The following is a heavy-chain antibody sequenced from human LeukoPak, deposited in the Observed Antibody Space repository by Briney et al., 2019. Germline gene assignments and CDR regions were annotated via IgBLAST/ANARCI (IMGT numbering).Heavy chain of an antibody. CDR2: ISSSSSTM. CDR1: GFTFSSYA. Sequence: GGSLRLSCAASGFTFSSYAMSWVRQAPGKGLEWVSYISSSSSTMYYADSVKGRFTISRDNAKNSLYLQMNSLRAEDTAVYYCAGVVYCSSTSCYTRWYFQHWGQGTLVTVSS. D-gene: IGHD2-2*01. CDR3: AGVVYCSSTSCYTRWYFQH. J-gene: IGHJ1*01. V-gene: IGHV3-48*01.